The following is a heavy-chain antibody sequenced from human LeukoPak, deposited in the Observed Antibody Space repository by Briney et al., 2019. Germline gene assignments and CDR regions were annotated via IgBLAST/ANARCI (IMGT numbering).Heavy chain of an antibody. D-gene: IGHD3-10*01. CDR3: AKAPTYYYGSGSYCFDY. CDR1: GFTFSSYA. Sequence: GGSLRLSCAASGFTFSSYAMSWVRQAPGKGLEWVSAISGSGGSTYYADSAKGRFTISRDNSKNTLYLQMNSLRAEDTAVYYCAKAPTYYYGSGSYCFDYWGQGTLVTVSS. CDR2: ISGSGGST. V-gene: IGHV3-23*01. J-gene: IGHJ4*02.